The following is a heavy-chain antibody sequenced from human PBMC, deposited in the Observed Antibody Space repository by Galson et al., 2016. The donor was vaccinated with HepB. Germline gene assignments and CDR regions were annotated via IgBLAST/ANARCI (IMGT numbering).Heavy chain of an antibody. Sequence: SLRLSCAASGFTFKSYAMYWVRQAPGKGLEWVAVTSHDGNSNSYADSVKGRFTISRDNSKNTLYLQMNSLRVEDTALYYCASFGGVIAYDAFDIWGQGTMGTVSS. J-gene: IGHJ3*02. CDR2: TSHDGNSN. CDR3: ASFGGVIAYDAFDI. CDR1: GFTFKSYA. V-gene: IGHV3-30-3*01. D-gene: IGHD3-16*02.